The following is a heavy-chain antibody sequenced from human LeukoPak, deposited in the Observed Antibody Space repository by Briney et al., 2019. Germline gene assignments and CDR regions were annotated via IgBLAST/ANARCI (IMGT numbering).Heavy chain of an antibody. CDR3: AKDSLPRLAYCGGDCYSLYNWFYP. CDR2: ISYDGSNK. V-gene: IGHV3-30*18. Sequence: GRSLRLSCAASGFTFRSYGMHWVRQAPGKGLEWVAVISYDGSNKYYADSVKGRFTISRDNSKNTLYLQMNSLRAEDTAVYYCAKDSLPRLAYCGGDCYSLYNWFYPWGQGTLVTVSS. J-gene: IGHJ5*02. CDR1: GFTFRSYG. D-gene: IGHD2-21*02.